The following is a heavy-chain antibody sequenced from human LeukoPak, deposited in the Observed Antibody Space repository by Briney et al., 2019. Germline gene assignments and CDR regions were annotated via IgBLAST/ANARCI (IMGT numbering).Heavy chain of an antibody. D-gene: IGHD3-3*01. J-gene: IGHJ3*02. Sequence: GGSLRLSCAASGFTFNIYSMNWVRQAPGKGLEWVSSISSSSGNIYYVDSVKGRFTISRDNAKNSLYLQMNSLRAEDTAVYYCARDKVRFLEWLGDAFDIWGQGTMVTVSS. V-gene: IGHV3-21*01. CDR1: GFTFNIYS. CDR3: ARDKVRFLEWLGDAFDI. CDR2: ISSSSGNI.